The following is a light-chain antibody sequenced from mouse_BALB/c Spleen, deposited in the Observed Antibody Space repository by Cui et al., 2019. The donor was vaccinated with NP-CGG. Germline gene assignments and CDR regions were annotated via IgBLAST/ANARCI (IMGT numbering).Light chain of an antibody. CDR2: GTN. J-gene: IGLJ1*01. CDR1: IGAVTTSNY. CDR3: ALWYSNHWV. Sequence: QAVSTQEFALTTSPGETVTLTCRSSIGAVTTSNYANWVQEKPDHLFTGLIGGTNNRAPGVPARFSGSLIGDKAALIITGTQTEDEAIYFCALWYSNHWVFGGGTKLTVL. V-gene: IGLV1*01.